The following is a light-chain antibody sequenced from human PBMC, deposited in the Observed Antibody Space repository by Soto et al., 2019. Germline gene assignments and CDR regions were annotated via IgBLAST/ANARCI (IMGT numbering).Light chain of an antibody. CDR2: SAS. V-gene: IGKV1-39*01. CDR3: QQSFSTPT. CDR1: QRINIY. Sequence: DIQMTQSPSSLSTSVGDRVTITCRASQRINIYLNWYRQKPGKAPELLIYSASNLQSGLPSRFSGSGSGTDFNITIRSLQPEHVANYYCQQSFSTPTFGPGTRLDIK. J-gene: IGKJ5*01.